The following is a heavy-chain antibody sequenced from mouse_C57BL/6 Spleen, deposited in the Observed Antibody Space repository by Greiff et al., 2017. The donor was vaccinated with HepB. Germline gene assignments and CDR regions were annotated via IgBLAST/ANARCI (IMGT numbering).Heavy chain of an antibody. Sequence: QVQLQQSGAELARPGASVKLSCKASGYTFTSYGISWVKQRTGQGLEWIGEIYPRSGNTYYNEKFKGKATLTADKSSSTAYMQLNSLTSEDSAVYFCAREFKDYYYGSSYGYFDVWGTGTTVTVSS. CDR3: AREFKDYYYGSSYGYFDV. CDR2: IYPRSGNT. J-gene: IGHJ1*03. D-gene: IGHD1-1*01. CDR1: GYTFTSYG. V-gene: IGHV1-81*01.